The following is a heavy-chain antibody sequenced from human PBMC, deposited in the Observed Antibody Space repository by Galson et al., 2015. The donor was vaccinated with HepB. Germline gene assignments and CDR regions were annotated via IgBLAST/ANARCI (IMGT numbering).Heavy chain of an antibody. D-gene: IGHD1-7*01. V-gene: IGHV1-24*01. CDR2: FDPEDGET. CDR1: GYTLTELS. Sequence: SVKVSCKVSGYTLTELSMHWVRQAPGKGLEWMGSFDPEDGETIYAQQFQGRVTMTEDTSTDTAYMELSSLRSEDTAVYYCATAPYNWNYVGFDYWGQGTLVTVSS. CDR3: ATAPYNWNYVGFDY. J-gene: IGHJ4*02.